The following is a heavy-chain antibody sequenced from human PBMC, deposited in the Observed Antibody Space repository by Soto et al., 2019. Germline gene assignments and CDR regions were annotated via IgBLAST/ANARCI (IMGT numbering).Heavy chain of an antibody. V-gene: IGHV3-74*01. CDR1: GFTFNYYW. CDR3: ARGDLGGFDL. D-gene: IGHD2-21*02. J-gene: IGHJ3*01. Sequence: EVQLVESEGGLVQRGGSLRLSCAASGFTFNYYWMHWVRQAPGQGLVWVAHIQNDWSRTTYADSVKGRFTISRDNAKNTMYLQMNSLRAEDTAVYYCARGDLGGFDLWGQGTTVTVSS. CDR2: IQNDWSRT.